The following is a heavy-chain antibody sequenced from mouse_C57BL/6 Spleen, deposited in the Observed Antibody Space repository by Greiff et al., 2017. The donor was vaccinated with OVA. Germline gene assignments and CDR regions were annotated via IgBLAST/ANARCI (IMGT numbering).Heavy chain of an antibody. CDR1: GYSITSGYY. Sequence: EVKVEESGPGLVKPSQSLSLTCSVTGYSITSGYYWNWIRQFPGNKLEWMGYISYDGSNNYNPSLKNRISITRDTSKNQFFLKLNSVTTEDTATYYCARAGEGYYYAMDYWGQGTSVTVSS. V-gene: IGHV3-6*01. CDR2: ISYDGSN. CDR3: ARAGEGYYYAMDY. J-gene: IGHJ4*01. D-gene: IGHD3-2*02.